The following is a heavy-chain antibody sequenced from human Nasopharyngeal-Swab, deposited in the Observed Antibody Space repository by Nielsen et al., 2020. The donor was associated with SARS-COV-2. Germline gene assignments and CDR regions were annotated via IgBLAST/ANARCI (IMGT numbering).Heavy chain of an antibody. CDR2: INHSGST. J-gene: IGHJ6*02. CDR3: ARGPGLWFGELLPYYYYGMDV. Sequence: LSCAVYGGSFSGYYWSWIRQPPGKGLEWIGEINHSGSTNYNPSLKSRVTISVDTSKNQFSLKLSSVTAADTAVYYCARGPGLWFGELLPYYYYGMDVWGQGTTVTVSS. D-gene: IGHD3-10*01. CDR1: GGSFSGYY. V-gene: IGHV4-34*01.